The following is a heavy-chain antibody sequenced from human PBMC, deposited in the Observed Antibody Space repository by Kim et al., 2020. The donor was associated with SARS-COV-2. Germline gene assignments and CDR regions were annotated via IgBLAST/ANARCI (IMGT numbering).Heavy chain of an antibody. CDR2: ISSSSSYT. V-gene: IGHV3-11*06. CDR1: GFTFSDYY. J-gene: IGHJ4*02. Sequence: GGSLRLSCAASGFTFSDYYISWIRQAPGKGLEWVSYISSSSSYTNYADSVKGRFTISRDNAKNSLYLQMNSLRAEDTAVYYCARGRTNLRVGIAARPVTPFDYWGQGTLVTVSS. D-gene: IGHD6-6*01. CDR3: ARGRTNLRVGIAARPVTPFDY.